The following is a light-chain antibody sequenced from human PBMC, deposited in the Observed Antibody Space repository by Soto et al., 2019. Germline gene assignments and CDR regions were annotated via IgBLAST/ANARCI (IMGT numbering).Light chain of an antibody. CDR1: QSVSST. Sequence: EIVMTQSPASLSVSPGERATLYCRASQSVSSTLAWYQQKPGQAPRLLIYGASTRATGIPVRFSGSGSGTEFTLTISSLQSEDFALYYCQQYNNWPITFGQGTRLEIK. CDR2: GAS. CDR3: QQYNNWPIT. V-gene: IGKV3-15*01. J-gene: IGKJ5*01.